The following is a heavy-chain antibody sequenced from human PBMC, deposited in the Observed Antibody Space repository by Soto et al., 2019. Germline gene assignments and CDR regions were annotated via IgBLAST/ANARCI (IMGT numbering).Heavy chain of an antibody. J-gene: IGHJ6*02. CDR2: ISGSGGST. CDR3: AQFIAARPYYYGMDV. V-gene: IGHV3-23*01. CDR1: GFTFSSYA. D-gene: IGHD6-6*01. Sequence: GVSLRLSCAASGFTFSSYAMSWVRQAPGKGLEWVSAISGSGGSTYYADSVKGRFTISRDNSKNTLYLQMNSLRAEDTAVYYCAQFIAARPYYYGMDVWGQGTTVTVSS.